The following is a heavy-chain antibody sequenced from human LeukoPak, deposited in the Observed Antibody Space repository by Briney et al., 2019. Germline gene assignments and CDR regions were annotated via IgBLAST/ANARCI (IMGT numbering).Heavy chain of an antibody. D-gene: IGHD3-22*01. Sequence: ASVKVSCKASGYTFTSYGISWVRQAPGQGLEWMGWISAYNGNTNYAQKLQGRVTMTTDTSTSTAYMELRSLRSDDTAVYYCARNTYYYDGSGYYSYWGQGTLVTVSS. CDR1: GYTFTSYG. V-gene: IGHV1-18*01. CDR3: ARNTYYYDGSGYYSY. CDR2: ISAYNGNT. J-gene: IGHJ4*02.